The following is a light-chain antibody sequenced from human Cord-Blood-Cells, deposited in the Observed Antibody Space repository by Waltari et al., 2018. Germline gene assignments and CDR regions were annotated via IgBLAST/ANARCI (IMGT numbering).Light chain of an antibody. J-gene: IGLJ1*01. CDR2: DVS. Sequence: QSALTPPRSVSGSPGPSVPISCTGSSRDVGGYNYVAWYQQHPGKAPKLMIYDVSKRPSGVPDRFSGSKSGNTASLTISGLQAEDEADYYCCSYAGSYTYVFGTGTKVTVL. V-gene: IGLV2-11*01. CDR1: SRDVGGYNY. CDR3: CSYAGSYTYV.